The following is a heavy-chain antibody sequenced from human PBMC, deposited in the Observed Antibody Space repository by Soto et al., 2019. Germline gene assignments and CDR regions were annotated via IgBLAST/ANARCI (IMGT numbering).Heavy chain of an antibody. CDR2: ISYDGTIT. D-gene: IGHD2-15*01. CDR1: GFTISNYG. J-gene: IGHJ6*02. Sequence: GGSLRLSCAASGFTISNYGMHWVRQAPGKGLEWVAVISYDGTITYYADSVKGRFTISRDNSKNTLYLQMNSLRTEDTAVYYCATTRVGPCSSGICFRGIFDGMDVWGQGTTVTVSS. CDR3: ATTRVGPCSSGICFRGIFDGMDV. V-gene: IGHV3-30-3*01.